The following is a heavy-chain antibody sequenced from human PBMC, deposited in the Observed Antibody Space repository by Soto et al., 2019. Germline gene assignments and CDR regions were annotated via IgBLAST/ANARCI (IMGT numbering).Heavy chain of an antibody. CDR3: ARQAVAYYYGMDV. Sequence: GESLKISCKASGYNFTSYWIGWVRQMPGKGLEWMGIIYPGDSDTRYSPSFQGQVTISADKSISTAYLQWSSLKASDTAMYYCARQAVAYYYGMDVWGQGTTVTVSS. D-gene: IGHD6-19*01. CDR1: GYNFTSYW. V-gene: IGHV5-51*01. J-gene: IGHJ6*02. CDR2: IYPGDSDT.